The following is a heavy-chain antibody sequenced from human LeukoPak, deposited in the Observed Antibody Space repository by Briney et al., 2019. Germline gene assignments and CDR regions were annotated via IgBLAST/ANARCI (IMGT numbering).Heavy chain of an antibody. Sequence: PVKVSCKASGGTFSSYAISWVRQAPGQGLEWMGRSIPIFGTANYAQKFQGRVTITTDESTSTAYMELSSLRSEDTAVYYCARGEDGYNEDYWGQGTLVTVSS. CDR2: SIPIFGTA. CDR3: ARGEDGYNEDY. D-gene: IGHD5-24*01. V-gene: IGHV1-69*05. CDR1: GGTFSSYA. J-gene: IGHJ4*02.